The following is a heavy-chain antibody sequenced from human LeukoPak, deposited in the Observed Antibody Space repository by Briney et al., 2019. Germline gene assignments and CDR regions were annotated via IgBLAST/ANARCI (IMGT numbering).Heavy chain of an antibody. J-gene: IGHJ4*02. Sequence: SQTLSLTCTVSGGSISSGDYYWSWIRQPPGKGLEWIGYIYYSGSTYYNPSLKSRVTISVDTSKNQFSLKLSSVTAADTAVYYCARGDSGYDPSDYWGQGTLVTVPS. CDR3: ARGDSGYDPSDY. D-gene: IGHD5-12*01. V-gene: IGHV4-30-4*08. CDR1: GGSISSGDYY. CDR2: IYYSGST.